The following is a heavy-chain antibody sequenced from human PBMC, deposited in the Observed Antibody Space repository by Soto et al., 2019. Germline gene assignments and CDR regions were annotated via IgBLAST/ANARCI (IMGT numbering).Heavy chain of an antibody. Sequence: QITLKESGPTLVKPTQTLTLTCTFSGFSLSTSGVGVGWIRQPPGKALEWLALIYWDDDKRYSPSLKSRLTITKDTSKNQVVLTMTNMDPVDTATYYCAHRRAVPYYYDSSGYYNYWGQGTLVTVSS. J-gene: IGHJ4*02. CDR3: AHRRAVPYYYDSSGYYNY. CDR1: GFSLSTSGVG. CDR2: IYWDDDK. V-gene: IGHV2-5*02. D-gene: IGHD3-22*01.